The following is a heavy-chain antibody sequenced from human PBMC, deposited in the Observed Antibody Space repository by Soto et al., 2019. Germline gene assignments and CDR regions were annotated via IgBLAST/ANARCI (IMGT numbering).Heavy chain of an antibody. D-gene: IGHD3-10*01. Sequence: PSETLSLTCAVYGGSFSGYYWSWIRQPPGKGLEWIGEINHSGSTNYNPSLKSRVTISVDTSKNQFSLKLSSVTAADTAVYYCARGLGRNEGSALWSFAPGLVSIDYWGQGTLVTVSS. CDR3: ARGLGRNEGSALWSFAPGLVSIDY. CDR2: INHSGST. J-gene: IGHJ4*02. CDR1: GGSFSGYY. V-gene: IGHV4-34*01.